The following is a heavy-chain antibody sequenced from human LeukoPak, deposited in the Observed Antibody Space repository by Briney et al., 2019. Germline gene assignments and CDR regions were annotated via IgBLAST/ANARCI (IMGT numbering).Heavy chain of an antibody. V-gene: IGHV4-59*01. J-gene: IGHJ4*02. CDR1: GGSISSYY. Sequence: SETLSLTCTVSGGSISSYYWSWLRQPPEKGLEWIGYVYDNGSTNYNPSLRSRVTISLDTSRNQFSLKLRSVTAADTAVYYCARSSGYMSYWGQGTLVTVSS. CDR3: ARSSGYMSY. D-gene: IGHD3-22*01. CDR2: VYDNGST.